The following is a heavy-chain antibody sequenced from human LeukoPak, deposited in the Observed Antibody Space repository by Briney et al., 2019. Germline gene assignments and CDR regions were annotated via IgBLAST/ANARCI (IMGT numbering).Heavy chain of an antibody. J-gene: IGHJ5*02. V-gene: IGHV3-23*01. CDR1: GFTFNNYA. Sequence: GGSLRLSCAASGFTFNNYAMSWVRQAPGNGPERLSAISGSGGSTTDADSVKGRFTTSRDNSKSTLYLQMNSLRAEDTAIYYCAKIFHTDGYYLGEHLFDAWGQGTLVTVSS. CDR2: ISGSGGST. D-gene: IGHD3-22*01. CDR3: AKIFHTDGYYLGEHLFDA.